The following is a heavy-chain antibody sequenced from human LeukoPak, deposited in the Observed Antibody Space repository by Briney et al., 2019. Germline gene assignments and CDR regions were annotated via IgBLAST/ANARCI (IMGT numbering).Heavy chain of an antibody. Sequence: GASVKVSCKASGYTFTSYDINWVRQATGQGLEWVGWMNPNSGNTGYAQKFQGRVTMTRDTSISTAYMELSSLRSEDTAVCYCARGRITRNWFDPWGQGTLVTVSS. J-gene: IGHJ5*02. CDR1: GYTFTSYD. CDR3: ARGRITRNWFDP. V-gene: IGHV1-8*01. CDR2: MNPNSGNT. D-gene: IGHD1-14*01.